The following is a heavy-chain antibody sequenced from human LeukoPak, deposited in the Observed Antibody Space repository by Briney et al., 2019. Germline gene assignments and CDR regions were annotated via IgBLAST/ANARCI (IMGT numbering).Heavy chain of an antibody. Sequence: ASVKVSCKASGYTFTSNYIHWVRQAPGQGLEWMGMIYPRDGSTSYAQKFQGRVTVTRDTSTSTVHMELSGLRSEDTAVYYCARCDFHRGYYYYGMDVWGQGTTVTVSS. D-gene: IGHD3-3*01. CDR2: IYPRDGST. CDR1: GYTFTSNY. V-gene: IGHV1-46*01. J-gene: IGHJ6*02. CDR3: ARCDFHRGYYYYGMDV.